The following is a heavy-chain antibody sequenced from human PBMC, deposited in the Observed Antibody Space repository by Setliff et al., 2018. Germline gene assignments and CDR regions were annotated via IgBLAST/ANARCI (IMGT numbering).Heavy chain of an antibody. CDR1: GGTFSNYC. D-gene: IGHD5-18*01. CDR2: IMPKFGTS. Sequence: SVKVSCKASGGTFSNYCISWVRQAPGQGLEWMGGIMPKFGTSNRSQKFQGRVTITADESTSTAYMELSGLTSEDTAVYYCASHFLTVMKYYYYMDVWGKGTTVTVSS. J-gene: IGHJ6*03. CDR3: ASHFLTVMKYYYYMDV. V-gene: IGHV1-69*13.